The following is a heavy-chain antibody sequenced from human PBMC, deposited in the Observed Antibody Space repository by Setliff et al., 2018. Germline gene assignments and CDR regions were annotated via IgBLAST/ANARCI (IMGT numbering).Heavy chain of an antibody. CDR3: ARNGINGLGNI. D-gene: IGHD2-8*01. V-gene: IGHV1-69*10. J-gene: IGHJ3*02. CDR1: GGTLSTLS. Sequence: VASVKVSCKASGGTLSTLSIAWVRQAPGQGLEWMGGTIPLLPLPNYAVKFQGRVTITADKSTSTAYMELRSLTSEDTAVYYCARNGINGLGNIWGQGTMVTVSS. CDR2: TIPLLPLP.